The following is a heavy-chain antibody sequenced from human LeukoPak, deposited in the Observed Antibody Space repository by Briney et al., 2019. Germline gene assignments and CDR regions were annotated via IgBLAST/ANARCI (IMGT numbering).Heavy chain of an antibody. J-gene: IGHJ1*01. CDR3: ATGCGGDCFPIYFQH. CDR2: FDPEDGET. CDR1: GYTFTGYY. Sequence: ASVKVSCKASGYTFTGYYMHWVRQAPGKGLEWMGGFDPEDGETIYAQKFQGRVTMTEDTSTDTAYMELSSLRSEDTAVYYCATGCGGDCFPIYFQHWGQGTLVTVSS. D-gene: IGHD2-21*02. V-gene: IGHV1-24*01.